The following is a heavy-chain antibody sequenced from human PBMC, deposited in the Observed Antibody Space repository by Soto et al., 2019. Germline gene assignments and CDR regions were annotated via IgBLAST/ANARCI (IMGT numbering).Heavy chain of an antibody. J-gene: IGHJ6*02. CDR2: INPRSGDT. CDR3: AVSFSQTNIDV. CDR1: GYTFIGYY. Sequence: QVQLVQSGAEVKKPGASVKVSCKASGYTFIGYYIHWVRQAPGQGLEWMGRINPRSGDTTYAQKFQGRVTMTRDTSINTAYMEVTSLTNDDTAVYYCAVSFSQTNIDVWGQGTSVTVFS. V-gene: IGHV1-2*06.